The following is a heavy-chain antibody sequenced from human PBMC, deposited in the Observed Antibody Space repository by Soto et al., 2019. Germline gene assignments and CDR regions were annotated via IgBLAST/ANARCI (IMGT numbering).Heavy chain of an antibody. CDR1: GYTFTSYY. CDR3: ARDYGGGYCSGGSCYSDYYYYMDV. D-gene: IGHD2-15*01. V-gene: IGHV1-46*03. Sequence: ASVKVSCEASGYTFTSYYMHWVRQAPGQGLEWMGIINPSGGSTSYAQKFQGRVTMTRDTSTSTVYMELSSLRSEDTAVYYCARDYGGGYCSGGSCYSDYYYYMDVWGKGTTVTVSS. J-gene: IGHJ6*03. CDR2: INPSGGST.